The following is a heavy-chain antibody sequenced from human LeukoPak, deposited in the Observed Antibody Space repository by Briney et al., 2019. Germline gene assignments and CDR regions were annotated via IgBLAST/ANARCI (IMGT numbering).Heavy chain of an antibody. J-gene: IGHJ5*02. D-gene: IGHD4-17*01. V-gene: IGHV1-18*01. Sequence: ASMKVSCKASGGTFSSYTISWVRQAPGQGLEWMGWISAYNGNTNYAQKLQGRVTMTTDTSTSTAYMELRSLRSDDTAVYYCARDESYGDYNNWFDPWGQGTLVTVSS. CDR1: GGTFSSYT. CDR3: ARDESYGDYNNWFDP. CDR2: ISAYNGNT.